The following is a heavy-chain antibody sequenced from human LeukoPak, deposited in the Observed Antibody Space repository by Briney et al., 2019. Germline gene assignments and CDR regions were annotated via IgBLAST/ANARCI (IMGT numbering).Heavy chain of an antibody. V-gene: IGHV3-74*01. Sequence: GGSLRLSCAASGFSFSSYWMHWVRQAPGKGLVWVSRINGDGSSTSYADSVKGRFTISRDNAKNTLYLQMNSLRAEDTAVYYCARSYYYGSGPFDYWGQGTLVTVSS. CDR2: INGDGSST. CDR1: GFSFSSYW. J-gene: IGHJ4*02. CDR3: ARSYYYGSGPFDY. D-gene: IGHD3-10*01.